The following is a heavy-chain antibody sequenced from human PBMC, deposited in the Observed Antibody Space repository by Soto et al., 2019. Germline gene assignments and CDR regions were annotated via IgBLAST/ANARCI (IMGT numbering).Heavy chain of an antibody. CDR2: IYYSGST. CDR3: ARAESYDSSGYYLDY. D-gene: IGHD3-22*01. Sequence: SETLSLTCTVSGGSISSGDYYWSWIRHHPGKGLEWIGYIYYSGSTYYNPSLKSRVTISVDTSKNQFSLKLSSVTAADTAVYYCARAESYDSSGYYLDYWGQGTLVTVSS. J-gene: IGHJ4*02. CDR1: GGSISSGDYY. V-gene: IGHV4-31*03.